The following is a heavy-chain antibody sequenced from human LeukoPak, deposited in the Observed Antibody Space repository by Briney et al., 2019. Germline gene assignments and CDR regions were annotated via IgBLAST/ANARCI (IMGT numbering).Heavy chain of an antibody. Sequence: SEALSLTCTVSGGSISSGGYYWSWIRQHPGKGLEWIGYIYYNGSTYYNPSLKIRVTISVDTSKNQFSLKLSSVTAADTAVYYRARVPKGPRRGYSPGWFDPWGQGTLVTVSS. V-gene: IGHV4-31*03. CDR2: IYYNGST. D-gene: IGHD3-22*01. J-gene: IGHJ5*02. CDR1: GGSISSGGYY. CDR3: ARVPKGPRRGYSPGWFDP.